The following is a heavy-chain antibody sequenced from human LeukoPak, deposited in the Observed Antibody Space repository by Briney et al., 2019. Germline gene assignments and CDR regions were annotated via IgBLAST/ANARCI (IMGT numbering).Heavy chain of an antibody. V-gene: IGHV4-39*07. CDR1: GGSISSSSYY. CDR2: IYHSGST. Sequence: SETLSLTCTVSGGSISSSSYYWGWIRQPPGKGLEWIGEIYHSGSTNYNPSLKSRVTMSVDKSKNQFSLKLSSVTAADTAVYYCASALGYLYYFDYWGQGTLVTVSS. J-gene: IGHJ4*02. CDR3: ASALGYLYYFDY. D-gene: IGHD3-22*01.